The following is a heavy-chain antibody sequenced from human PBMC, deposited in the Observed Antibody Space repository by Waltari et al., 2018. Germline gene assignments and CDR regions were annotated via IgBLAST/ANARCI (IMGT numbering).Heavy chain of an antibody. D-gene: IGHD5-18*01. V-gene: IGHV4-39*01. Sequence: QLQLQESGRGLVKPSETLSLTCSVSGGSISRSSYFWGWTRQPPGRGLEWIGSIYYTGTTNYNPSFESRLTISIDTSKNQFSLKLTSVTAADTAVYYCTKRTALDGMDVWGQGATVTVSS. CDR1: GGSISRSSYF. J-gene: IGHJ6*02. CDR3: TKRTALDGMDV. CDR2: IYYTGTT.